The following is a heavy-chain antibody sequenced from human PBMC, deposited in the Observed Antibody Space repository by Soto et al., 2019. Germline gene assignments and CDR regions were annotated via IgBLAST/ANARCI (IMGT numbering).Heavy chain of an antibody. D-gene: IGHD3-3*01. CDR1: GDAVSSVSFY. Sequence: SETLSLTCCVSGDAVSSVSFYWVWVRHPPGKGLEWIGNIYYTGHTFYNPSLESRVTISIDTSKNQFSLNLTSVTAADTAVYFCGRQYDFWSPYYYTMDVWGQGTTVTVSS. CDR2: IYYTGHT. CDR3: GRQYDFWSPYYYTMDV. V-gene: IGHV4-39*01. J-gene: IGHJ6*02.